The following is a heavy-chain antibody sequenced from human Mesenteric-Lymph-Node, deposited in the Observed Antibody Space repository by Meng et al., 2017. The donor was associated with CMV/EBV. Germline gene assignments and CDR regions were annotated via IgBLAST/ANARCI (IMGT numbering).Heavy chain of an antibody. CDR1: GGSISSDY. CDR2: MYNSGST. J-gene: IGHJ4*02. CDR3: ARMGYSYGWVDY. V-gene: IGHV4-59*01. Sequence: SETLSLTCIVSGGSISSDYWSWIRQPPGKGLEWIGNMYNSGSTNYNPSLKSRVTISVDTSKNQFSLKLSSVTAADTAVYYCARMGYSYGWVDYWGQGTLVTVSS. D-gene: IGHD5-18*01.